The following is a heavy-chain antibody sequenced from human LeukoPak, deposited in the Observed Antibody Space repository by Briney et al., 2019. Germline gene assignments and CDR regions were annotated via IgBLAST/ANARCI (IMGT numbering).Heavy chain of an antibody. CDR3: ARPQDFGLTGMNAFDI. J-gene: IGHJ3*02. CDR1: GYSFNTYW. CDR2: IYPRDSDT. V-gene: IGHV5-51*01. D-gene: IGHD7-27*01. Sequence: GESLKISRKGSGYSFNTYWIGWVRQMPGKGLECMGIIYPRDSDTKYSPSFQGQVTISADKSISTAYLQWSSLKASDTAMYYCARPQDFGLTGMNAFDIWGQGTMVTVSS.